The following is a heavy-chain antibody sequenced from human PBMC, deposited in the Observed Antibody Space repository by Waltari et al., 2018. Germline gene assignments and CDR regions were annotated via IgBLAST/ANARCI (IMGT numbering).Heavy chain of an antibody. J-gene: IGHJ4*02. CDR3: ARVGGNRYYYDGRGFVYYFDY. D-gene: IGHD3-22*01. V-gene: IGHV1-18*01. CDR1: GYTFTTYG. Sequence: QVQLIQSGAEVKKPGASVKVSCKASGYTFTTYGITWVRQAPGQGLKWMGWISVDNGHTSYAQKLQDRVTMTTDTSTSTAYMELRSPTSDDTAVYYCARVGGNRYYYDGRGFVYYFDYWGQGTLVTVSS. CDR2: ISVDNGHT.